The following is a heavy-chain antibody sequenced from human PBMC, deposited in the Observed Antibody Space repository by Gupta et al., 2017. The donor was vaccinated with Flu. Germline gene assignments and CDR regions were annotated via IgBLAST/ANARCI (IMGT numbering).Heavy chain of an antibody. CDR2: ISASGGST. CDR3: ARSPSLGQLSVDYYHGMDV. V-gene: IGHV3-23*01. D-gene: IGHD3-16*01. Sequence: EVQLLESGGGLEQPGGSLRLSCVVSGFTFSRYAMSWVRQAPGKGLEWVAGISASGGSTYHADSVRGRFTMSRDNSKNTLYLQMNTLGAEDTAVYYCARSPSLGQLSVDYYHGMDVWGQGTTVTVSS. J-gene: IGHJ6*02. CDR1: GFTFSRYA.